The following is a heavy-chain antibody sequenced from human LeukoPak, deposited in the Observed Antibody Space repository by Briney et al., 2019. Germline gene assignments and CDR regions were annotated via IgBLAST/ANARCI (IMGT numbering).Heavy chain of an antibody. D-gene: IGHD3-3*01. CDR1: GGSISSSSYY. CDR2: IYYSGST. Sequence: PSETLSLTCTVSGGSISSSSYYWGWIRQPPGKGLEWIGSIYYSGSTYYNPSLKSRVTISVDTSKNQFSLKLSSVTAADTAVYYCARQGRFYDFWSGSDFDYWGQGTLVTVSS. CDR3: ARQGRFYDFWSGSDFDY. J-gene: IGHJ4*02. V-gene: IGHV4-39*01.